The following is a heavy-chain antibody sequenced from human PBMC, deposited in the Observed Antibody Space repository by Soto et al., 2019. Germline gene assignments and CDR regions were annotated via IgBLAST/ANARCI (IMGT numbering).Heavy chain of an antibody. CDR1: GFTSSSYA. CDR2: ISGDGGST. CDR3: ARDYSKLLLPINWFDP. J-gene: IGHJ5*02. Sequence: GGSLRLSCAASGFTSSSYAMSWVRQAPGKGLEWVSGISGDGGSTCYADSVKGRFTISRDNAKNTLYLQMNSLRAEDTAVYYCARDYSKLLLPINWFDPWGQGTLVTVSS. V-gene: IGHV3-23*01. D-gene: IGHD2-15*01.